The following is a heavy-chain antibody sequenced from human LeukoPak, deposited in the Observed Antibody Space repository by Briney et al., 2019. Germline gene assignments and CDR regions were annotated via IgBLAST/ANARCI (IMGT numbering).Heavy chain of an antibody. Sequence: ASVKVSCKASGYTFTSYDINWVRQATGQGLEWMGWMNPNSGNTGYAQKFQGRVTITRNTSISTAYMELSSLRSEDTAVYYCARDGGGAYYYYYMDVWGKGTTVTVSS. J-gene: IGHJ6*03. CDR1: GYTFTSYD. V-gene: IGHV1-8*03. D-gene: IGHD1-26*01. CDR2: MNPNSGNT. CDR3: ARDGGGAYYYYYMDV.